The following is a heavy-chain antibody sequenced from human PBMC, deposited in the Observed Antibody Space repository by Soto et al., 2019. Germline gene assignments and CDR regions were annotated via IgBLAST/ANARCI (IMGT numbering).Heavy chain of an antibody. J-gene: IGHJ3*02. V-gene: IGHV1-46*03. CDR2: INPSGGST. D-gene: IGHD1-20*01. CDR1: GYTFTSYY. CDR3: AREEGLDRGVAYNWNDVPSREDAFDI. Sequence: GASVNVSCKASGYTFTSYYMHWVRQAPGQGLEWMGIINPSGGSTSYAQKFQGRVTMTRDTSTSTVYMELSSLRSEDTAVYYCAREEGLDRGVAYNWNDVPSREDAFDIWGQGTMVTVSS.